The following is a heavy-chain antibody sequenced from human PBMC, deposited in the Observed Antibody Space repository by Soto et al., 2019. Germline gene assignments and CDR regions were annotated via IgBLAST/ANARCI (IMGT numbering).Heavy chain of an antibody. J-gene: IGHJ4*02. Sequence: QVQLVESGGGVAQPGRSLRLSCAASGFTFSSYGMHWVRQAPGKGLEWVAVISYDGSNKYYADSVKGRFTSSRDNSKNRMYFQMNSRRGEDTAGDYCAEDGGEGGAPLDYWGQGTLVTVSS. V-gene: IGHV3-30*03. CDR3: AEDGGEGGAPLDY. CDR1: GFTFSSYG. CDR2: ISYDGSNK. D-gene: IGHD1-26*01.